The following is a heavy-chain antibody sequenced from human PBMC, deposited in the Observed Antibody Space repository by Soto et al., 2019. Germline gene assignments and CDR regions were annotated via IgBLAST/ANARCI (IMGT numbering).Heavy chain of an antibody. Sequence: PGGSLRLSCAASGFTVSSNYMSWVRQAPGKGLEWVSRINSDGSSTNYADSVKGRFTISRDNAKKTLYLQMSSLRADDTGVYYCARDSSPYYDFWSGFYTYFDYWGQGA. CDR2: INSDGSST. V-gene: IGHV3-74*01. D-gene: IGHD3-3*01. CDR1: GFTVSSNY. J-gene: IGHJ4*02. CDR3: ARDSSPYYDFWSGFYTYFDY.